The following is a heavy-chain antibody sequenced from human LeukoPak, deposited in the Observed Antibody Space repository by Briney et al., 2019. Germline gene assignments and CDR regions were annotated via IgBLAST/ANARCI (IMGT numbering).Heavy chain of an antibody. V-gene: IGHV4-4*07. CDR1: GGSISSYY. J-gene: IGHJ5*02. CDR3: ARDRASIAAAPNWFDP. CDR2: IYTSGST. D-gene: IGHD6-25*01. Sequence: SGTLSLTCTVSGGSISSYYWSWIRQPAGKGLEWTGRIYTSGSTIYYPSLKSRVTMSVDTSKNQFSLKLSSVTAADTAVYYCARDRASIAAAPNWFDPWGQRTLVTVSS.